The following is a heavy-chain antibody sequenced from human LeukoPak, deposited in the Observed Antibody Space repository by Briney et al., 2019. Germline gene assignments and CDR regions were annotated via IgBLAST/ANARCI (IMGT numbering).Heavy chain of an antibody. D-gene: IGHD5-24*01. CDR2: IYYSGST. Sequence: SETLSLTCTVAGGSISSYYWSWIRQPPGKGLEWIGYIYYSGSTNYNPSLKSRVTISVDTSKNQFSLKLSSVTAADTAVYYCARGWLQFGYWGQRTMVTVSS. CDR1: GGSISSYY. CDR3: ARGWLQFGY. V-gene: IGHV4-59*01. J-gene: IGHJ4*02.